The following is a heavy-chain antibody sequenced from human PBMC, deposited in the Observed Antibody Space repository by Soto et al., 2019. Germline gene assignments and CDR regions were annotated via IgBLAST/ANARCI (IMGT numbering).Heavy chain of an antibody. V-gene: IGHV1-69*02. D-gene: IGHD3-3*01. J-gene: IGHJ4*02. CDR3: ARGVAWSGYYKFDY. CDR2: IIPILGIA. Sequence: ASVKVCCEASGGTFGSNTISWVRQSPGQGLEWMGRIIPILGIANYAQKFQGRVTITADKSTSTAYMELSSLRSEDTAVYYCARGVAWSGYYKFDYWGQGTLVPVSS. CDR1: GGTFGSNT.